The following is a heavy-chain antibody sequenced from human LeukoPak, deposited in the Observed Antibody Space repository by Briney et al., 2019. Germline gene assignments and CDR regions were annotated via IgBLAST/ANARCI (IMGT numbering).Heavy chain of an antibody. CDR2: IYTSGST. J-gene: IGHJ4*02. Sequence: SETVSLTCTVSGGSISSGSYYWSWIRQPAGKGLEWIGRIYTSGSTNYNPSLKSRVTISVDTSKNQFSLKLSSVTAADTAFYYCAGYDFCSGPVFDYWGQGTLVTVSS. D-gene: IGHD3-3*01. CDR1: GGSISSGSYY. V-gene: IGHV4-61*02. CDR3: AGYDFCSGPVFDY.